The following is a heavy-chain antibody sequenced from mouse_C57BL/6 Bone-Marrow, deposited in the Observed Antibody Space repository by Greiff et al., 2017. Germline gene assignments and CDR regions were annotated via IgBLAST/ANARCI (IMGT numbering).Heavy chain of an antibody. CDR2: IDPSDSYT. J-gene: IGHJ3*01. CDR3: ARGGDYGSSSPWFAY. CDR1: GYTFTSYW. V-gene: IGHV1-69*01. Sequence: VQLQQPGAELVMPGASVKLSCKASGYTFTSYWMHWVKQRPGQGLEWIGEIDPSDSYTNYNQKFKGKSTLTVDKSSSTADMQLSSLTSEDSAGYYCARGGDYGSSSPWFAYWGQGTLVTVSA. D-gene: IGHD1-1*01.